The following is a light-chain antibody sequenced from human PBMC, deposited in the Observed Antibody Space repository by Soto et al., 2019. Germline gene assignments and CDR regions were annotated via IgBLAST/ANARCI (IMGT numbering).Light chain of an antibody. V-gene: IGKV1-9*01. J-gene: IGKJ5*01. CDR2: AAS. CDR3: QQRKSYPIT. Sequence: DIQLTQSPSFLSASVGDRVTITCRASQDINTYLAWYQQKPGKAPKLLIFAASTLQNGVPSRFSGSGSGTEFTVTITSLQPEDFSTYYCQQRKSYPITFGQGTRLEIK. CDR1: QDINTY.